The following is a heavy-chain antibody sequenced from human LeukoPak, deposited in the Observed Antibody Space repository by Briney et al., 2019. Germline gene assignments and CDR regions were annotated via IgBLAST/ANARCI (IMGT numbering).Heavy chain of an antibody. CDR3: AKGIGYSYGGNWFDP. Sequence: GGSLRLSCAAPGFTFDDYAIHWVREAPGKGVGWVSGISLESGSIGYADSVKGRFTISRDNAKNSLYLQMNSLRAEDMALYYCAKGIGYSYGGNWFDPWGQGTLVTVSS. V-gene: IGHV3-9*03. J-gene: IGHJ5*02. CDR1: GFTFDDYA. CDR2: ISLESGSI. D-gene: IGHD5-18*01.